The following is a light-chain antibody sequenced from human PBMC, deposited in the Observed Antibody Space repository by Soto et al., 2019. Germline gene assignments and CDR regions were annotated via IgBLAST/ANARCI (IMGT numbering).Light chain of an antibody. V-gene: IGKV1-9*01. J-gene: IGKJ2*01. CDR3: QHLNNYPPYT. CDR1: QGISSD. Sequence: DIQLTQSPSFLSASVGDRVTITCRASQGISSDLAWYQQKPGKAPKLLIYSASTLQIGVPSRFSGSGSGTDFTLTISSLQPEDLATYCCQHLNNYPPYTFGQGTKLEIK. CDR2: SAS.